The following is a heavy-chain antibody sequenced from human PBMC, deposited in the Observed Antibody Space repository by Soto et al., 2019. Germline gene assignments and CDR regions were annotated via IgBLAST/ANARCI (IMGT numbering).Heavy chain of an antibody. J-gene: IGHJ4*02. V-gene: IGHV4-39*01. CDR2: IYYSGST. CDR1: GGSISSSSYY. Sequence: SETLSLTCTVSGGSISSSSYYWGWIRQPPGKGLEWIGSIYYSGSTYYNPSLKSRVTISVDTSKNQFSLKLSSVTAADTAVYYCARLGWYKDYWRQGTLVTVSS. D-gene: IGHD1-20*01. CDR3: ARLGWYKDY.